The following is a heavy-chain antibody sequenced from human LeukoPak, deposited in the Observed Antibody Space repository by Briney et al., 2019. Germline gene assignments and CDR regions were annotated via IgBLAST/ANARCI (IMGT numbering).Heavy chain of an antibody. V-gene: IGHV3-30*02. CDR1: GFTFSRSG. J-gene: IGHJ4*02. D-gene: IGHD3-9*01. Sequence: GGSLRLSCAASGFTFSRSGMHWVRQAPGKGLEWVSVIWYDGSHEDYADSVKGRFTISRDNSKSTLYLQMSSLRPEDTAVYYCVKGQQFVLTGYYFDYWGQGTLVTVSS. CDR3: VKGQQFVLTGYYFDY. CDR2: IWYDGSHE.